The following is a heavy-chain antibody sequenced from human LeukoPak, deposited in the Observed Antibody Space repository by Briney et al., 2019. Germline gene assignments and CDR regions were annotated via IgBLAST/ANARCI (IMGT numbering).Heavy chain of an antibody. D-gene: IGHD1-14*01. J-gene: IGHJ3*02. Sequence: QPGGSLRLSCAASGFSFSSYWMHWVRQAPGKGLVWVAHIHSDEITTAYADSVKGRFTISRDNTRNMLYLQMNSLRVEDTAVYFCATGPFSAFAIWGQGTTLIVSS. CDR1: GFSFSSYW. CDR2: IHSDEITT. CDR3: ATGPFSAFAI. V-gene: IGHV3-74*01.